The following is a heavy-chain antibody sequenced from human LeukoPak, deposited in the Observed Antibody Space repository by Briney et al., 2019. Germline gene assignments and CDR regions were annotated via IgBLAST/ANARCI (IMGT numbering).Heavy chain of an antibody. CDR1: GYTFTSYG. Sequence: ASVTVSCKSSGYTFTSYGISWVRQAPGQGLEWMGWISAYNGNTNYAQKLQGRVTITTDTSTSAPDMSLRRLRSDDTAVYYCARDVGYDSSGDDAFDIWGQGTMVTVSS. D-gene: IGHD3-22*01. V-gene: IGHV1-18*01. CDR2: ISAYNGNT. CDR3: ARDVGYDSSGDDAFDI. J-gene: IGHJ3*02.